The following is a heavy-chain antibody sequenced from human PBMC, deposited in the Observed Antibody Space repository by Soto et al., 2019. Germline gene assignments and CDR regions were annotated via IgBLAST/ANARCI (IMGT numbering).Heavy chain of an antibody. CDR2: IIPIFGTA. J-gene: IGHJ3*02. CDR1: RGTFSSYA. D-gene: IGHD4-17*01. V-gene: IGHV1-69*06. CDR3: ARPTVVSHAAFDI. Sequence: SAKVSAKACRGTFSSYAIRWVQHDPGQGLEWMGGIIPIFGTANYAQKFQGRVTITADKSTSTAYMELSSLRSEDTAVYYCARPTVVSHAAFDILGQGTMVTVSS.